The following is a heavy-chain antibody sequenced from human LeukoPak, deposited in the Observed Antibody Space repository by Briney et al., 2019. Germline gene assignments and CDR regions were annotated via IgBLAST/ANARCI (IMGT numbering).Heavy chain of an antibody. V-gene: IGHV3-23*01. CDR2: ISGSGGTT. CDR3: AKISRRTTVTTSDY. J-gene: IGHJ4*02. CDR1: GFTFSSYV. Sequence: GGSLRLSCAASGFTFSSYVMSWVRQAPGKGLEWVSVISGSGGTTYYADSVKGRFTISRDNSKNTLYLQMNSLRAEDTAVYYCAKISRRTTVTTSDYWGQGTLVTVSS. D-gene: IGHD4-17*01.